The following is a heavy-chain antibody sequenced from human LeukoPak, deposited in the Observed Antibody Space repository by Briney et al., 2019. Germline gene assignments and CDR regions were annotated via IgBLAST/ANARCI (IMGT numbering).Heavy chain of an antibody. Sequence: GGSLRLSCAASGFTFSSYWMHWVRQVPGKGQVWVSRIKSDGSKTNYADSVKGRFTTSRDNAKNTLYLQMNSLRAEDTAVYYCAKDGGLWVSAHWGDSWGRGTLVTVSS. CDR3: AKDGGLWVSAHWGDS. J-gene: IGHJ4*02. CDR1: GFTFSSYW. D-gene: IGHD7-27*01. V-gene: IGHV3-74*01. CDR2: IKSDGSKT.